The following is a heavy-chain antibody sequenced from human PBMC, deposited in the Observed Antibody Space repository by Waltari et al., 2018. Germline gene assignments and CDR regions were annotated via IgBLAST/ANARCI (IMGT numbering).Heavy chain of an antibody. CDR1: GYSISSGYY. CDR2: IYHSGST. J-gene: IGHJ5*02. D-gene: IGHD6-13*01. CDR3: ARHGYSSSWYRGYNWFDP. Sequence: QVQLQESGPGLVKPSETLSLTCAVSGYSISSGYYWGWIRQPPGKVLEWIGSIYHSGSTYYNPSLKSRVTISVDTSKNQFSLKLSSVTAADTAVYYCARHGYSSSWYRGYNWFDPWGQGTLVTVSS. V-gene: IGHV4-38-2*01.